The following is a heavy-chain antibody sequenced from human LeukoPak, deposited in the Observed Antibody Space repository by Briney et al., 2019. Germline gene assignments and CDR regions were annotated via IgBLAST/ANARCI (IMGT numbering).Heavy chain of an antibody. Sequence: SGGSLRLSCVASGFTLSSHWMHWVRQVPGKGLMWVSRINGDGSRIHYGDSVKGRFTISRDNAKNTLYLQMTSLRGDDTAIYFCARDALGGRTKFDSWGHGSLVTVSS. CDR2: INGDGSRI. D-gene: IGHD3-16*01. J-gene: IGHJ4*01. CDR1: GFTLSSHW. CDR3: ARDALGGRTKFDS. V-gene: IGHV3-74*01.